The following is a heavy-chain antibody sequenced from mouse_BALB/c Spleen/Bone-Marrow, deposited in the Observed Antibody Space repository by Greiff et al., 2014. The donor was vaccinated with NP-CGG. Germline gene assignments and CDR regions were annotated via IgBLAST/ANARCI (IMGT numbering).Heavy chain of an antibody. J-gene: IGHJ3*01. D-gene: IGHD1-2*01. Sequence: KLQESGGGLVQPGGSLKLSCAASGFDFSGYWMTWVRQAPGKGLEWIGEINPDSRTINYKPSLKEKFIMSRDNAKNTLYLQMSKVRSEDTALYYCARNGYYGWMTYWGQGTLVTVSA. V-gene: IGHV4-1*02. CDR2: INPDSRTI. CDR1: GFDFSGYW. CDR3: ARNGYYGWMTY.